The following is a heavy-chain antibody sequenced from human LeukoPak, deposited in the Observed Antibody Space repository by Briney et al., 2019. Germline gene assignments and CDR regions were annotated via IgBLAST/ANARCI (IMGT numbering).Heavy chain of an antibody. CDR1: GFTFSSCS. V-gene: IGHV3-21*01. CDR3: AGFWSGYLPDFDY. J-gene: IGHJ4*02. CDR2: ISSSSSYI. Sequence: PGGSLRLSCAASGFTFSSCSMNWVRQAPGKGLEWVSSISSSSSYIYYADSVKGRFTISRDNAKNSLYLQMNSLRAEDTAVYYCAGFWSGYLPDFDYWGQGTLVTVSS. D-gene: IGHD3-3*01.